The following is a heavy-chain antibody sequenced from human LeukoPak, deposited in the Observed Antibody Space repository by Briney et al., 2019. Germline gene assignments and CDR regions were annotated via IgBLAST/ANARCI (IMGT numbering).Heavy chain of an antibody. J-gene: IGHJ4*02. V-gene: IGHV3-11*05. CDR1: GFSVSDYS. D-gene: IGHD3-16*01. CDR3: TRERRGSYYAFES. Sequence: PGGSLRLSCAVSGFSVSDYSISWIRQSPGKGPEWISYVMSGRGSTNYADSVKGRFTISRDNAKNSVALQLDGLRAEDTAVHFCTRERRGSYYAFESWGQGTLVTVSS. CDR2: VMSGRGST.